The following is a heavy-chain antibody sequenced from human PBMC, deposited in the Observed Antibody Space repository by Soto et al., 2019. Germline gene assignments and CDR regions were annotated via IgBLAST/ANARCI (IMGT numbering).Heavy chain of an antibody. CDR3: ARVQTISNYRVAGSWDYFDF. J-gene: IGHJ4*01. Sequence: GGSLRLSCAASGFTFSSYAMSWVRQAPGKGLEWLGFIRSKAYSRTTEYAASVRGRFIISRDDSTRIAYLQMNSLKTEDTAVYLCARVQTISNYRVAGSWDYFDFWGHGTLVTVLL. V-gene: IGHV3-49*04. CDR1: GFTFSSYA. CDR2: IRSKAYSRTT. D-gene: IGHD3-3*02.